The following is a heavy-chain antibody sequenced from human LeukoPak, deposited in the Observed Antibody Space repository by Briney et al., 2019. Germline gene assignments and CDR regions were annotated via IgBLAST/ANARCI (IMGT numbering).Heavy chain of an antibody. CDR2: IYYSGST. V-gene: IGHV4-39*07. J-gene: IGHJ4*02. CDR3: ARDRPGGSSLDY. CDR1: GGSISSSSNY. Sequence: PSETLSLTCTVSGGSISSSSNYWGWIRQPPGKGLEWIGSIYYSGSTYYNSSLKSRVTISVDTSKNQFSLKLSSVTAADTAVYYCARDRPGGSSLDYWGQGTLVTVSS. D-gene: IGHD6-13*01.